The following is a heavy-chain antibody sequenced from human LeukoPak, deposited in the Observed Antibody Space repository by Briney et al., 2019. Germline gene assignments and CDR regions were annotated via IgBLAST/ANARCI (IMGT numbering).Heavy chain of an antibody. CDR3: ARDSYGDANFDT. Sequence: GGSLRLSCAASGFAFSSYEMNWVRQAPGKGLEWVSYISSSGSTIYYADSVKGRFTISRDISKNAVFLQMNSLRAEDTAVYYCARDSYGDANFDTWGQGTLVTVSS. CDR2: ISSSGSTI. J-gene: IGHJ4*02. D-gene: IGHD4-17*01. V-gene: IGHV3-48*03. CDR1: GFAFSSYE.